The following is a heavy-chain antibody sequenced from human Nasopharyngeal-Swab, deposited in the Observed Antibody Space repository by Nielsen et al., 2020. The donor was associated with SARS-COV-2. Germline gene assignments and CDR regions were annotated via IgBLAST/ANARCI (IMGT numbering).Heavy chain of an antibody. CDR3: ATEVVTARGADY. D-gene: IGHD2-21*02. Sequence: WIRQHPGKGLEWVSAISGSGGSTYYADSVKGRFTISRDNSKNTLYLQMNSLRAEDTAVYYCATEVVTARGADYWGQGTLVTVSS. CDR2: ISGSGGST. J-gene: IGHJ4*02. V-gene: IGHV3-23*01.